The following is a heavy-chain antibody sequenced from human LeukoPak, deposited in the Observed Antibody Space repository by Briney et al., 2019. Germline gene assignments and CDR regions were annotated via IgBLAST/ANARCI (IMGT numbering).Heavy chain of an antibody. CDR3: ASRSVAEDY. CDR1: GGSISSISYY. D-gene: IGHD6-19*01. J-gene: IGHJ4*02. Sequence: SETLSLTCTVSGGSISSISYYWGWIRQPPGKGLEWIGSIYYSGSTYYNPSLKSRVTISVDTSKNQFSLKLSSVTAADTAVYYCASRSVAEDYWGQGTLVTVSS. V-gene: IGHV4-39*07. CDR2: IYYSGST.